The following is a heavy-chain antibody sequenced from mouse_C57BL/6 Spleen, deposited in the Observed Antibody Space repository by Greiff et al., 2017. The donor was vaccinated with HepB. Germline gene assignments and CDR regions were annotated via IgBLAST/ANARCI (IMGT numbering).Heavy chain of an antibody. CDR2: INPYNGDT. D-gene: IGHD2-3*01. Sequence: DVKLVESGPELVKPGDSVKISCKASGYSFTGYFMNWVMQSHGKSLEWIGRINPYNGDTFYNQKFKGKATLTVDKSSSTAHMELRSLTSEDSAVYYCARYDGYSFDYWGQGTTLTVSS. V-gene: IGHV1-20*01. CDR1: GYSFTGYF. CDR3: ARYDGYSFDY. J-gene: IGHJ2*01.